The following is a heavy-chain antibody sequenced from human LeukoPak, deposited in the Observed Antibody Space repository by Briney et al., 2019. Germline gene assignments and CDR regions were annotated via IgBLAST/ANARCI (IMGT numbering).Heavy chain of an antibody. D-gene: IGHD2-8*01. V-gene: IGHV3-11*01. J-gene: IGHJ6*02. CDR1: GFTFSDYY. CDR2: ISSSGRII. Sequence: GGSLRLSCAASGFTFSDYYMSWIRQAPGKGLEWVSYISSSGRIIYYADSVKGRFTISRGNAKNSLFLQMNSLRAEDTAVYYCASVHYYGMEVWGQGTTVTVSS. CDR3: ASVHYYGMEV.